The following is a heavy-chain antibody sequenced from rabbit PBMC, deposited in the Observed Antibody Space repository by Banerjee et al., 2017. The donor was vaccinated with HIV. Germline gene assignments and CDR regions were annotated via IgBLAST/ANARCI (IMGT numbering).Heavy chain of an antibody. CDR3: ARDLAGAIGWNFNL. V-gene: IGHV1S40*01. D-gene: IGHD4-1*01. J-gene: IGHJ4*01. CDR1: GFDLSSYYY. Sequence: QSLEESGGDLVKPEGSLTLTCTASGFDLSSYYYMCWVRQAPGKGLEWIGCIYAGSSGSTYYASWAKGRFTISKTSSTTVTLQMTSLTAADTATYFCARDLAGAIGWNFNLWGPGTLVTVS. CDR2: IYAGSSGST.